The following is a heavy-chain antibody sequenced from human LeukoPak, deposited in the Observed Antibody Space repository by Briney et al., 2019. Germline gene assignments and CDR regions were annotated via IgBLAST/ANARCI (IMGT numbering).Heavy chain of an antibody. CDR1: GFTFSSYA. CDR3: AKDLVLVGGYYFDY. Sequence: PGGSLRLSCAASGFTFSSYAMSWVRQAPGKGLEWVSAISGSGGSTYYADSVEGRFTISRDNSKNTLYLQMNSLRAEDTAVYYCAKDLVLVGGYYFDYWGQGTLVTVSS. CDR2: ISGSGGST. D-gene: IGHD2-8*02. V-gene: IGHV3-23*01. J-gene: IGHJ4*02.